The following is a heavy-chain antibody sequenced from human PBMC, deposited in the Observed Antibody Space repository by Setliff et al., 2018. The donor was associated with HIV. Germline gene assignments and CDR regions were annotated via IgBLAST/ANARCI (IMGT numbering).Heavy chain of an antibody. Sequence: GGSLRLSCAASGFSFSGYAMHWVRQAPGKGLEWVAVISNDGRNEYYVDSVQGRFTISRDNSKNTLHLQMNSLRAEDTAVYYCAKPPHPVVTSDYWYFDLWGRGTLVTVSS. J-gene: IGHJ2*01. CDR2: ISNDGRNE. CDR3: AKPPHPVVTSDYWYFDL. V-gene: IGHV3-30-3*02. D-gene: IGHD2-15*01. CDR1: GFSFSGYA.